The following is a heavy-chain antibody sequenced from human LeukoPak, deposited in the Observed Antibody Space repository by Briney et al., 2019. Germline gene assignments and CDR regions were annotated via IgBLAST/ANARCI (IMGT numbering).Heavy chain of an antibody. CDR1: GFTFSSYE. J-gene: IGHJ4*02. CDR2: ISTSGTTE. V-gene: IGHV3-48*03. D-gene: IGHD1-26*01. CDR3: ARGEQLNYFAY. Sequence: GGSLRLSCAAPGFTFSSYEMSWVRQAPGKGLEWVSYISTSGTTEKYADSVKGRFAISRDNAKDSLYLQMYSLRAEDTAVYYCARGEQLNYFAYWGQGALVTVSS.